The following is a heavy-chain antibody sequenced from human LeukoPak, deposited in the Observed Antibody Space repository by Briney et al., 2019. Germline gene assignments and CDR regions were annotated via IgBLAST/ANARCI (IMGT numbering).Heavy chain of an antibody. CDR2: INPSGGST. CDR1: GYTFTSYY. V-gene: IGHV1-46*01. CDR3: ARSVVVTAIRRGVFDY. Sequence: GASVKVSCKASGYTFTSYYMHWVRQAPGQGLEWMGIINPSGGSTSYAQKFQGRVTMTRDMPTSTVYMELSSLRSEDTAVYYCARSVVVTAIRRGVFDYWGQGTLVTVSS. D-gene: IGHD2-21*02. J-gene: IGHJ4*02.